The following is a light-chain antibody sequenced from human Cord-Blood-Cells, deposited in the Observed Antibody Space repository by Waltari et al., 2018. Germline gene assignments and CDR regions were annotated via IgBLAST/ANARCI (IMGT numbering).Light chain of an antibody. CDR2: VGS. CDR3: CSYAGSSNWV. V-gene: IGLV2-23*01. CDR1: SSDVGSYNL. Sequence: QSALTQPAPVSGSPGPSITISCTGTSSDVGSYNLVSWYQRHPGKAPRLMIYVGSKRPSGVSKRVAGSKSGTAASLTSAGRQGGDEADYYCCSYAGSSNWVFGGGTQLAVL. J-gene: IGLJ3*02.